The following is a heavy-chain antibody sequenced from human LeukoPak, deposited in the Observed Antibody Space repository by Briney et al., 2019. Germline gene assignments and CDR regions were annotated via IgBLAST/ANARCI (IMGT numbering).Heavy chain of an antibody. CDR3: ARTGSTVTMLYPFDH. Sequence: SETLSLTCTVSGGSIRSYYWSWIRQPPGKGLEWIGYIYYSGSTNYNPSLKSRVSITVDTSKNQFSLKLSSVTAADTAVYYCARTGSTVTMLYPFDHWGQGTLVTVSS. CDR2: IYYSGST. V-gene: IGHV4-59*01. CDR1: GGSIRSYY. J-gene: IGHJ4*02. D-gene: IGHD4-17*01.